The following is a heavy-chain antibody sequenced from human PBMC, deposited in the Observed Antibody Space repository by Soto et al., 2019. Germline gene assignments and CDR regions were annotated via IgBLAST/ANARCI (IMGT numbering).Heavy chain of an antibody. CDR2: ISASGTGT. D-gene: IGHD2-15*01. J-gene: IGHJ4*02. Sequence: EVQLLDSGGGLVQPGGSLRLSCAASGFTFSNYAMNWVRQAPGKGLEWVSAISASGTGTDYADSVKGRFTISRDNSKNTLYLQMNSLRAEDTAVYYCAKVPLLPYYSDYWGQGTLVSVSS. V-gene: IGHV3-23*01. CDR1: GFTFSNYA. CDR3: AKVPLLPYYSDY.